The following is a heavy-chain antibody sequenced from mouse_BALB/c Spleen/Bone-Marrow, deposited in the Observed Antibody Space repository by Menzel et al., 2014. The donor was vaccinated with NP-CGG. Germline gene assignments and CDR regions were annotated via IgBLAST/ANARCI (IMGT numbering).Heavy chain of an antibody. CDR2: INPSNGRT. CDR1: GYSFTTYW. J-gene: IGHJ3*01. CDR3: ARYDGPAWFAY. D-gene: IGHD2-3*01. Sequence: VQLQQSGAELVKPGASVRLSCKASGYSFTTYWIHWVKQRPGQGLEWIGEINPSNGRTNYNEKFKSKATLTVDKSSSTAYMQHSSLTSEDSAVYYCARYDGPAWFAYWGQGTLVTVSA. V-gene: IGHV1S81*02.